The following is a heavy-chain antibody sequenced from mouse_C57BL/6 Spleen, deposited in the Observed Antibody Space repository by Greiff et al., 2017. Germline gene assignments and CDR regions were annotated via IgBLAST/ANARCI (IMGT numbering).Heavy chain of an antibody. CDR2: INPSSGYT. J-gene: IGHJ2*01. D-gene: IGHD2-1*01. Sequence: VMLVESGAELARPGASVKMSCKASGYTFTSYTMHWVKQRPGQGLEWIGYINPSSGYTKYNQKFKDKATLTADKSSSTAYMQLSSLTSEDSAVYYCARGGIYFLDYWGQGTTLTVSS. CDR3: ARGGIYFLDY. V-gene: IGHV1-4*01. CDR1: GYTFTSYT.